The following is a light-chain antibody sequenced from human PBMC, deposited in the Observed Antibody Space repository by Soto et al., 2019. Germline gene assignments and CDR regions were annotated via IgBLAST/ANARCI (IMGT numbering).Light chain of an antibody. CDR3: TSYKRSGPWV. CDR1: SGDVGGYNY. CDR2: EVN. J-gene: IGLJ3*02. V-gene: IGLV2-14*01. Sequence: QSVLTQPASVSGSPGQSITISCTGTSGDVGGYNYVSWYQLDPGKAPKLIIYEVNHRPSGVSDRFSGYKSGNTASLTISGLQAEDEADYYCTSYKRSGPWVLGEGTKLTVL.